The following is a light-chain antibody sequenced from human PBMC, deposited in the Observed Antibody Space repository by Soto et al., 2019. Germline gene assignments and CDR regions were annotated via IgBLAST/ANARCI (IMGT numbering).Light chain of an antibody. V-gene: IGLV2-14*01. CDR2: EVS. CDR3: SSYTSNNTWV. J-gene: IGLJ3*02. Sequence: QSALTHPASVSRSPGQSITISCTGTNSDVGDYDYVSWYQQHPGKAPKLKICEVSNRPSGVSNRFPGSKSANTTSLTISGLQAEDGSDYYCSSYTSNNTWVFGGGTKLTVL. CDR1: NSDVGDYDY.